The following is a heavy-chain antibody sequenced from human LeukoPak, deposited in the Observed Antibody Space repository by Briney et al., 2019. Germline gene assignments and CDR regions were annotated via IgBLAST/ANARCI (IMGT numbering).Heavy chain of an antibody. J-gene: IGHJ4*02. CDR2: IYYSGST. V-gene: IGHV4-39*07. CDR1: GGSISSSSYY. CDR3: ARGLSGRGHYFDY. D-gene: IGHD3-10*01. Sequence: SETLSLTCTVSGGSISSSSYYWGWIRQPPGKGLEWIGSIYYSGSTYYNPSLKSRVTISVDTSKNQFSLKLSSVTAADTAVYYCARGLSGRGHYFDYWGQGALVTVSS.